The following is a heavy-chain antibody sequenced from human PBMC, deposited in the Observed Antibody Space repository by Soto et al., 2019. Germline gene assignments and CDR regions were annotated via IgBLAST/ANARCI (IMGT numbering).Heavy chain of an antibody. CDR1: GFTFSSYA. CDR3: AKDLLLPSSSGYYDY. CDR2: ISGSGGST. J-gene: IGHJ4*02. D-gene: IGHD3-22*01. V-gene: IGHV3-23*01. Sequence: GSLRLSCAASGFTFSSYAMSWVRQAPGKGLEWVSAISGSGGSTYYADSVKGRFTISRDNSKNTLYLQMNSLRAEDTAVYYCAKDLLLPSSSGYYDYWGQGTQVTVSS.